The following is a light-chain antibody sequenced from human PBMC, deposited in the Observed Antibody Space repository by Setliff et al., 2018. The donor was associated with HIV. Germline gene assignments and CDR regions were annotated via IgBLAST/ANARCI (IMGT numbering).Light chain of an antibody. V-gene: IGLV2-8*01. CDR3: SSYAGSNNYV. J-gene: IGLJ1*01. CDR1: TGDVGAYNF. Sequence: QSALTQPPSASGSPGQSVTISCTGTTGDVGAYNFVSWYQQHPGKAPKLMIYEVTKRPSGVPDRFSGSKSANTASPTVSGLQAEDEADYYCSSYAGSNNYVFGTGTKVTVL. CDR2: EVT.